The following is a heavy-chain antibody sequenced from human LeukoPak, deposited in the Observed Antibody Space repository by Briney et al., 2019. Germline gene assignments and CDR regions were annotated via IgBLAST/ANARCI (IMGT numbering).Heavy chain of an antibody. V-gene: IGHV3-21*01. D-gene: IGHD5-18*01. J-gene: IGHJ6*03. CDR2: ISSSSSYI. Sequence: GGSLRLSCAASGFTFSSYSMNWVRQAPGKGPEGVSSISSSSSYIYYADSVKGRFTISRDNAKNSLYLQMNSLRAEDTAVYYCASTSIRGYSYGYGYYYMDVWGKGTTVTVSS. CDR1: GFTFSSYS. CDR3: ASTSIRGYSYGYGYYYMDV.